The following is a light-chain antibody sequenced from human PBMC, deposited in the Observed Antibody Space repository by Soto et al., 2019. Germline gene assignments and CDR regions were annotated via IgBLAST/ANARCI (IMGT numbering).Light chain of an antibody. V-gene: IGKV3-20*01. CDR1: QSVVTNY. J-gene: IGKJ1*01. CDR2: GAS. CDR3: QQFRT. Sequence: EVVLTQSPGTLSVSPGEGATLTCRASQSVVTNYLAWYQQKYGQSPRLLIYGASSRATGIPDRFSGSGSGTDFTLTISRLEPEDFAVYYCQQFRTFGQGTKVDIK.